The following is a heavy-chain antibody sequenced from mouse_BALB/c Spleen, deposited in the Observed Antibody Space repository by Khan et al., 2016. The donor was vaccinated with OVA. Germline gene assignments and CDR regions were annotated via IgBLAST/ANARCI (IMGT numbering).Heavy chain of an antibody. CDR3: ARSGYGGFSY. CDR2: INPNNGDT. V-gene: IGHV1-18*01. J-gene: IGHJ3*01. D-gene: IGHD3-1*01. CDR1: GYSFTDYI. Sequence: EVQLQESGPDLVKPGASLKISCKASGYSFTDYIMNWVRQNHGKNLEWIGLINPNNGDTTYNQKFKGKATLTIDKSSSTAYMDLLSLTSEDSAVFYCARSGYGGFSYWGQGTLVTISA.